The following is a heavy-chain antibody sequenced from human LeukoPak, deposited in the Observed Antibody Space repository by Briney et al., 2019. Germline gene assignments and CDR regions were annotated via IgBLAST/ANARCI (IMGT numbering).Heavy chain of an antibody. CDR2: INHSGST. Sequence: TSETLSLTCAVYGGSFSGYYWSWIRQPPGKGLEWIGEINHSGSTNYNPSLKSRVTISVDTSKNQFSLKLSSVTAADTAVYYCARQWVAVADSTWFDPWGQGTLVTVSS. D-gene: IGHD6-19*01. V-gene: IGHV4-34*01. CDR1: GGSFSGYY. CDR3: ARQWVAVADSTWFDP. J-gene: IGHJ5*02.